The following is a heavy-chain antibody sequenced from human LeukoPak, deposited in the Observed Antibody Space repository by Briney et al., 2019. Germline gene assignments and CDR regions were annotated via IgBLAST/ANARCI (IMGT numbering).Heavy chain of an antibody. CDR2: ISYDGSNK. CDR1: GFTFSSYG. J-gene: IGHJ5*02. Sequence: GGSLRLSCAASGFTFSSYGMHWVRHAPGKGLEWVAVISYDGSNKYYADSVKGRFTISRDNSKNTLYLQMNSLRAEDTSVFFFAKDYVDYPGIDTWGQGTRVTVSS. V-gene: IGHV3-30*18. CDR3: AKDYVDYPGIDT. D-gene: IGHD3-16*01.